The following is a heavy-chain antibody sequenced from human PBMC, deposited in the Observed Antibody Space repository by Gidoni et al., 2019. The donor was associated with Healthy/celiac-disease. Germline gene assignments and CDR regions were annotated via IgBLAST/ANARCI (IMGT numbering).Heavy chain of an antibody. Sequence: EVQLVESGGGLVKPGGSLRLSCAASGFTFSSYSMNWVRQAPGKGLEWVSSISSSSSYIYYADSVKGRFTISRDNAKNSLYLQMNSLRAEDTAVYYCARGKYYGSGSLEYFDYWGQGTLVTVSS. D-gene: IGHD3-10*01. CDR3: ARGKYYGSGSLEYFDY. CDR2: ISSSSSYI. J-gene: IGHJ4*02. CDR1: GFTFSSYS. V-gene: IGHV3-21*01.